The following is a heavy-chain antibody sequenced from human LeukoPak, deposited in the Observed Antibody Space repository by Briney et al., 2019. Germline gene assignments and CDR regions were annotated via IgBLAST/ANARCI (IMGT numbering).Heavy chain of an antibody. Sequence: PGGSLRLSRAASGFTFSNYAMSWVRQAPGKGLEWVAFIRYDGSNKYYADSVKGRFTISRDNSKNALYLQMNSLRAEDTAVYYCAKEEYYDILTGYYGTPAYWGQGTLVTVSS. CDR3: AKEEYYDILTGYYGTPAY. D-gene: IGHD3-9*01. J-gene: IGHJ4*02. CDR1: GFTFSNYA. CDR2: IRYDGSNK. V-gene: IGHV3-30*02.